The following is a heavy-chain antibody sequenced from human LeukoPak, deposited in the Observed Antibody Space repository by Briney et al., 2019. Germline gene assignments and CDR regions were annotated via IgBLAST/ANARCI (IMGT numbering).Heavy chain of an antibody. Sequence: SETLSLTCTVSGGSISSSSYYWGWIRQPPGKGLEWIGSIYYSGSTYYNPSLKSRVTISVDTSKNQFSLKLSSVTAADTAVYYCARYAFGVPFSDAFDIWGQGTMVTVSS. CDR1: GGSISSSSYY. CDR3: ARYAFGVPFSDAFDI. J-gene: IGHJ3*02. D-gene: IGHD3-3*01. CDR2: IYYSGST. V-gene: IGHV4-39*07.